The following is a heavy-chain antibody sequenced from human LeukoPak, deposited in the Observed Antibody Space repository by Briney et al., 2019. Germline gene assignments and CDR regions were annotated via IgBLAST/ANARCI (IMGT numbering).Heavy chain of an antibody. V-gene: IGHV1-2*04. CDR3: ARDGGSSSGHNFDY. CDR2: INPNSGGT. D-gene: IGHD6-6*01. CDR1: GYTFTSYA. J-gene: IGHJ4*02. Sequence: ASVKVSCKASGYTFTSYAMHWVRQAPGQGLEWMGWINPNSGGTNYAQKFQGWVTMTRDTSISTAYMELSRLRSDDTAVYYCARDGGSSSGHNFDYWGQGTLVTVSS.